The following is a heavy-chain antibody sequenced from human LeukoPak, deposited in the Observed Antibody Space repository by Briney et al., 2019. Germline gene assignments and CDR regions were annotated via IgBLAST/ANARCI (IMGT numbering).Heavy chain of an antibody. D-gene: IGHD3-3*01. CDR1: GGSFSGYY. J-gene: IGHJ2*01. CDR2: INHSGST. V-gene: IGHV4-34*01. Sequence: PSETLSLTCAVYGGSFSGYYWSWIRQPPGKGLEWIGEINHSGSTNYNPSLKSRVTISVDTSKNQFSLKLSSVTAADTAVYYCARRSGYYDFWSGLHWYFDLWGRGTLVTVSS. CDR3: ARRSGYYDFWSGLHWYFDL.